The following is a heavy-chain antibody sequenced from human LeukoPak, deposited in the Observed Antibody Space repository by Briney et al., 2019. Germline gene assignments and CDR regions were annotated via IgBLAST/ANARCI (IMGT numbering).Heavy chain of an antibody. CDR1: GFTFSSYE. J-gene: IGHJ6*02. CDR3: AKDSSSSNYYYGLDV. V-gene: IGHV3-48*03. Sequence: GGSLRLSCAASGFTFSSYEMIWVRQAPGKGLEWVAYIDSGSNKIYYADYVKGRFTISRDNAKNTLYLQMNSLRGDDTGMYFCAKDSSSSNYYYGLDVWGQGTTVTVSS. D-gene: IGHD6-13*01. CDR2: IDSGSNKI.